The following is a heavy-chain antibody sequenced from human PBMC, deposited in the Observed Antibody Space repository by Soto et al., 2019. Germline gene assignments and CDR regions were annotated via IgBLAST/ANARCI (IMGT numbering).Heavy chain of an antibody. CDR3: ARGDIAARHLDAFDI. J-gene: IGHJ3*02. CDR1: GGTFSSYA. CDR2: IIPIFGTA. D-gene: IGHD6-6*01. V-gene: IGHV1-69*13. Sequence: SVKVSCKASGGTFSSYAISWVRQAPGQGLEWMGGIIPIFGTANYAQKFQGRVTITADESTSTAYMKLSSLRSEDTAVYYCARGDIAARHLDAFDIWGQGTMVTVSS.